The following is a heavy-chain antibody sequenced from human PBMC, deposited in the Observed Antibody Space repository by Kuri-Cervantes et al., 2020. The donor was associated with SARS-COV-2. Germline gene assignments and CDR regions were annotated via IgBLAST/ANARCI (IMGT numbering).Heavy chain of an antibody. V-gene: IGHV5-51*01. J-gene: IGHJ4*02. CDR2: IYPGDYNT. Sequence: KVSCKGSGDSFTSYWIGWVRQMPGKGLEWMGIIYPGDYNTRYSPSFQGQVTISADKSISTAYLKWSSLKAADTAMYCCARRETGGYNFDYWGQGTVVTVSS. CDR1: GDSFTSYW. CDR3: ARRETGGYNFDY. D-gene: IGHD5-12*01.